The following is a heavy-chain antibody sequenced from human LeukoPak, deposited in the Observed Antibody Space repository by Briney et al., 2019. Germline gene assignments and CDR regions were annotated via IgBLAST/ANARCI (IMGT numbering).Heavy chain of an antibody. V-gene: IGHV4-39*07. J-gene: IGHJ4*02. CDR3: ARDAYYYDSSGYRRGFDY. CDR1: GGSISSSSYY. D-gene: IGHD3-22*01. Sequence: SETLSLTCTVSGGSISSSSYYRGWIRQPPGKGLEWIGSIYYSGSTYYNPSLKSRVTMSVDTSKNQFSLKLSSVTAADTAVYYCARDAYYYDSSGYRRGFDYWGQGTLVTVSS. CDR2: IYYSGST.